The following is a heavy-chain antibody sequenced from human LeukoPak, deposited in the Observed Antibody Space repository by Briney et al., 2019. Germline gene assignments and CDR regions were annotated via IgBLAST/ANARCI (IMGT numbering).Heavy chain of an antibody. J-gene: IGHJ6*02. Sequence: GGSLRLSCAASGFTFSSYWMTWFRQAPGKGLEWVANIQQDDSEKYYVDSVKGRFTFSRDNSKNSLYLQMNSLRAEDTAVYYCARGGGYQLLNYYYYGLDVWGQGTTVTVSS. V-gene: IGHV3-7*05. CDR2: IQQDDSEK. CDR1: GFTFSSYW. D-gene: IGHD2-2*01. CDR3: ARGGGYQLLNYYYYGLDV.